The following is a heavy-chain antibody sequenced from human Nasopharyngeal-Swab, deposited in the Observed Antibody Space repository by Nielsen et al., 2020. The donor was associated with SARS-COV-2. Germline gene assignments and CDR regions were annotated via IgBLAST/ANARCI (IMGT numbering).Heavy chain of an antibody. J-gene: IGHJ4*02. D-gene: IGHD3-22*01. CDR2: IVVGSGNT. CDR3: ARPARTTTYYDSSGYHDGFDY. V-gene: IGHV1-58*01. Sequence: SVKVSCKASGFTFTSSAVQWVRQARGQRLEWIGWIVVGSGNTNYAQKFQERVTITRDKSISTAYLQWSSLKASDTAMYYCARPARTTTYYDSSGYHDGFDYWGQGTLVTVSS. CDR1: GFTFTSSA.